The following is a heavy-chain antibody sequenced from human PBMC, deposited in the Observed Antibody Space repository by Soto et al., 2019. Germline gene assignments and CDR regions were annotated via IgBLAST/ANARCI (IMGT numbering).Heavy chain of an antibody. D-gene: IGHD3-22*01. CDR1: GYSFTSYW. V-gene: IGHV5-51*01. CDR3: SRHKTPFYYDSSGYRDAFDI. CDR2: IYPGDSDT. Sequence: GESLKISCKGSGYSFTSYWIGWVRQMPGKGLEWMGIIYPGDSDTRYSPSFQGQVTISAGKSISTAYLQWSSLKASDTAMYYCSRHKTPFYYDSSGYRDAFDIWGQGTMVTVSS. J-gene: IGHJ3*02.